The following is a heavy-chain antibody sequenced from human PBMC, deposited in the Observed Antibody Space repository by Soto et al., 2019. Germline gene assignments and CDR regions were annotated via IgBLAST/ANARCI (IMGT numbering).Heavy chain of an antibody. CDR1: GGSISSGGYS. V-gene: IGHV4-30-2*01. CDR3: ASSSWTRPLDY. J-gene: IGHJ4*02. Sequence: SETLSLTCAVSGGSISSGGYSWSWIRQPPGKGLEWIGYIYHSGSTYYNPSLKSRVTISVDRSKNQFSLKLSSVTAADTAVYYCASSSWTRPLDYWGQGTLVTVSS. D-gene: IGHD6-13*01. CDR2: IYHSGST.